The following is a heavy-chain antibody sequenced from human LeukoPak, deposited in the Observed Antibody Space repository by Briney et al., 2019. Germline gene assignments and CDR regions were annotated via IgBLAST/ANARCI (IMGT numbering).Heavy chain of an antibody. V-gene: IGHV4-4*02. Sequence: ETLSLTCAVSGGSISSSNWWSWVRQPPGKGLEWIGEIYHSGSTNYNPSLKSRVTISVDKSQNHFSMKLSSVTAADTAVYYCAREQFTYYYGSGSQFFDYWGQGTLVTVSS. D-gene: IGHD3-10*01. J-gene: IGHJ4*02. CDR3: AREQFTYYYGSGSQFFDY. CDR1: GGSISSSNW. CDR2: IYHSGST.